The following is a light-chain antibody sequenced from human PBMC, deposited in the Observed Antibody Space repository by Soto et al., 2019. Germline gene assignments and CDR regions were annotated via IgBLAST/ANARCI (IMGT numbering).Light chain of an antibody. J-gene: IGKJ1*01. CDR2: DAS. CDR1: QSVSSY. V-gene: IGKV3-11*01. Sequence: EILLTQSPATLSLSAGERATLSCRASQSVSSYLDWYQQKPGQAPRLLIYDASNRTTGIPARFSGSGSGTDFTLTTSSLEPEDFEVYYCQQRSNWPRTFGQGTKVDIK. CDR3: QQRSNWPRT.